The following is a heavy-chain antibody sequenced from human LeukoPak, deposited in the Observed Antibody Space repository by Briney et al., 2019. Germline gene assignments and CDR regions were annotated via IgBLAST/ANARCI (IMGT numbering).Heavy chain of an antibody. CDR2: IYPGDSDT. D-gene: IGHD6-19*01. CDR1: GYSFSNYW. J-gene: IGHJ4*02. CDR3: ASLDLGYSSGWYGGVNY. Sequence: GESLKISCQGSGYSFSNYWIGWVRQIPGKGLEWMRIIYPGDSDTRYSPSFQGQVTISADKSISTAYLQWSSLKASDTAMYYCASLDLGYSSGWYGGVNYWGQGTLVTVSS. V-gene: IGHV5-51*01.